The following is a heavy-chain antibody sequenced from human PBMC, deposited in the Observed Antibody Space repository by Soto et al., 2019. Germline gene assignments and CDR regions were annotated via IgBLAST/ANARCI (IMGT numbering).Heavy chain of an antibody. CDR3: ARPMYFYGSGSYPWFDP. V-gene: IGHV4-39*01. Sequence: SETLSLTCTVSGGAISGSAYYWGWIRQPPGKGLEYIGSIYFDGSTYYNPSLKSRVTISVDTSKNRFSLKLNSMTAADTAVYYCARPMYFYGSGSYPWFDPWGQGTLVTVSS. D-gene: IGHD3-10*01. CDR1: GGAISGSAYY. J-gene: IGHJ5*02. CDR2: IYFDGST.